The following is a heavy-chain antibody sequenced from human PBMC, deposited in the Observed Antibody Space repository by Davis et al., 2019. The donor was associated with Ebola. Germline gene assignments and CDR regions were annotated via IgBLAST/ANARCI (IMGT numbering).Heavy chain of an antibody. D-gene: IGHD1-26*01. Sequence: SETLSLTCAVYAESFSDYFWNWIRQPPGKGLEWIGAVNHSGSANYNPSLRSRGIISVDMSKNQFSLKLSSVTAADTAVYYCARGRGWGRLLYGMDVWGHGTTVTVSS. CDR1: AESFSDYF. J-gene: IGHJ6*02. CDR2: VNHSGSA. CDR3: ARGRGWGRLLYGMDV. V-gene: IGHV4-34*01.